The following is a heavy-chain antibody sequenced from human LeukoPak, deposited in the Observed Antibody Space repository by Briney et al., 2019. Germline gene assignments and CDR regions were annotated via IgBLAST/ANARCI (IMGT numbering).Heavy chain of an antibody. CDR3: ARSLSTGYFDY. V-gene: IGHV4-34*01. CDR1: GGSFSGYY. D-gene: IGHD5/OR15-5a*01. J-gene: IGHJ4*02. Sequence: SETLSLTCAVYGGSFSGYYWSWIRQPPGKGLEWIGEINHSGSTNYNPSLKSRVTISVDTSKNQFSLKLSSVTAADTAVYYCARSLSTGYFDYWGQGTLVTVSS. CDR2: INHSGST.